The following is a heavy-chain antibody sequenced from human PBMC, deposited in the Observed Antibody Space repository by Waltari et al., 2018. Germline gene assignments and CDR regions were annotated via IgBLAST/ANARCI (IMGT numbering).Heavy chain of an antibody. V-gene: IGHV1-24*01. CDR2: FDPEYGEA. J-gene: IGHJ5*02. D-gene: IGHD2-15*01. Sequence: QVQLVQSGAEVQKPGASVTVSCRVYGYSLPPSALPWVRQVPGKGLEWLGGFDPEYGEAVYAQEFQGRVTMTEDTSKDTAYMELSSLTYEDTAVYYCTRDRVGYCSGGTCYSRWFDPWGQGTLVTVSS. CDR1: GYSLPPSA. CDR3: TRDRVGYCSGGTCYSRWFDP.